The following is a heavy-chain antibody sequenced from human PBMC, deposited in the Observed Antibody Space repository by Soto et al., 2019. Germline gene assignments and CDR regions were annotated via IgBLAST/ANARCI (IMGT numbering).Heavy chain of an antibody. J-gene: IGHJ4*02. CDR2: MNPNSGNA. Sequence: QVQLVQSGAEVKKPGASVKISCKASGYTFTSYDINWVRQATGQGLEWMGWMNPNSGNAGYAQKFKSRVTMTRTTPISTADMELSSLRSEDTAVYNCARTLYGTNFDYWRQGTLVTVSA. D-gene: IGHD4-17*01. CDR3: ARTLYGTNFDY. V-gene: IGHV1-8*01. CDR1: GYTFTSYD.